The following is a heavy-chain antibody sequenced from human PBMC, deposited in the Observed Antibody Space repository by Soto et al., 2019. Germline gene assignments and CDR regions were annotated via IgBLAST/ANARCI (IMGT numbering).Heavy chain of an antibody. CDR1: GFTFDDYA. CDR2: ISWNSGSI. J-gene: IGHJ6*03. Sequence: GGSLRLSCAASGFTFDDYAMHWVRQAPGKGLEWVSGISWNSGSIGYADSVKGRFTISRDNAKNSLYLQMNSLRAEDTALYYCAKDMPAGEGPYYYYYMDVWGKGTTVTVSS. D-gene: IGHD3-10*01. CDR3: AKDMPAGEGPYYYYYMDV. V-gene: IGHV3-9*01.